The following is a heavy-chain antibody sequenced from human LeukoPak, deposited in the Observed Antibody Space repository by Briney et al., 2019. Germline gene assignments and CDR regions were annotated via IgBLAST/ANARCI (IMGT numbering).Heavy chain of an antibody. CDR3: ARDRKYQPPYYYYYYGMDV. CDR2: IYYSGST. CDR1: GGSISSGGYY. D-gene: IGHD2-2*01. V-gene: IGHV4-31*03. Sequence: SETLSLTCTVSGGSISSGGYYWSWIRQHPGKGLEWIGYIYYSGSTYYNPSLKSRVTIPVDTSKNQFSLKLSSVTAADTAVYYCARDRKYQPPYYYYYYGMDVWGQGTTVTVSS. J-gene: IGHJ6*02.